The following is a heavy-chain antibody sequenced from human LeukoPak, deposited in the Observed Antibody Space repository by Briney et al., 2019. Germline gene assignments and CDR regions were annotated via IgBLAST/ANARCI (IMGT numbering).Heavy chain of an antibody. Sequence: GASVKVSCKASGYIFTGYHIHWVRQAPGQGVEWMGWIYPNSGGTNYAQKFQGRVTMTRDTSITTVYMELSRLTSDDTAVYYCARDRYGDGFAFFDYWGQGTLVTDSS. D-gene: IGHD5-24*01. V-gene: IGHV1-2*02. J-gene: IGHJ4*02. CDR1: GYIFTGYH. CDR3: ARDRYGDGFAFFDY. CDR2: IYPNSGGT.